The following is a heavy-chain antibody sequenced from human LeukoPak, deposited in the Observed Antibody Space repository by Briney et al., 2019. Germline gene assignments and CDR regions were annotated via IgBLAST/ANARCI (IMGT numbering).Heavy chain of an antibody. J-gene: IGHJ5*02. CDR3: ARVWVWQQLARWFDP. CDR1: GGSISSYY. D-gene: IGHD6-13*01. CDR2: IYYSGST. Sequence: SETLSLTCTVSGGSISSYYWSWIRQPPGKGLEWIGYIYYSGSTNYNPSLKSRVTISVDTSKNQFSLKLSSVTAADTAVYYCARVWVWQQLARWFDPWGQGTLVTVSS. V-gene: IGHV4-59*01.